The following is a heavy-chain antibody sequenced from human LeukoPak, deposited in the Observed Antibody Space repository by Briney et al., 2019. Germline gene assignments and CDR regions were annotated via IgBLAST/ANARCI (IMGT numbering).Heavy chain of an antibody. CDR1: GGSVSSGTYY. J-gene: IGHJ4*02. CDR3: ARRGGSGRSFDY. CDR2: IYYTGST. D-gene: IGHD3-10*01. V-gene: IGHV4-61*01. Sequence: SETLSLTCTVSGGSVSSGTYYWSWIRQPPGTGLEWIGYIYYTGSTNYNPSLKSRLTISVDTSKNQFSLKLSPVTAADTAVYYCARRGGSGRSFDYWGQGTLVTVSS.